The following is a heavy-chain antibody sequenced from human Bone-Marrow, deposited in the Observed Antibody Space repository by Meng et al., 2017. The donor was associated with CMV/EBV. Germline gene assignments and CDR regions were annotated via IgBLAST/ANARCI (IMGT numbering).Heavy chain of an antibody. CDR1: GFTCSSYW. D-gene: IGHD3-22*01. V-gene: IGHV3-7*01. CDR2: IKQDGSEK. J-gene: IGHJ4*02. Sequence: GESLKISCAASGFTCSSYWMSWVRQAPGKGLEWVASIKQDGSEKHYVDSVKGRFTISRDNAKNSLYLQMNSLRAEDTAVYYCARDTYYYDSSGYYRPKYPDYWGQGTLVTVSS. CDR3: ARDTYYYDSSGYYRPKYPDY.